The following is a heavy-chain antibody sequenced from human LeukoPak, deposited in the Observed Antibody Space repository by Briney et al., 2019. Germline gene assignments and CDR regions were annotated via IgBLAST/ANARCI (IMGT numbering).Heavy chain of an antibody. CDR1: VYTFSVNY. CDR2: IDANNGDT. Sequence: ASVTVSCKSSVYTFSVNYIHWLRQAPGQGREGMGWIDANNGDTKSAQKFQGRVTMSRDTSISTAYMDLSSLSPDDAAVYYCARDPSSVTLYFFDYWGQGTLVTVSS. CDR3: ARDPSSVTLYFFDY. V-gene: IGHV1-2*02. D-gene: IGHD4-11*01. J-gene: IGHJ4*02.